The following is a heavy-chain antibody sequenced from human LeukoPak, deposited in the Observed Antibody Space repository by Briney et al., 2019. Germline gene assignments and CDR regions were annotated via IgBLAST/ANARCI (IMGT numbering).Heavy chain of an antibody. CDR1: GFTFSSCR. Sequence: TGGSLRLSCAASGFTFSSCRMHWVRQAPGKGLVWVSRINTDGSSTRYADSVKGRFTISRDNAKDTLYLQMNNLRAEDTAVYYCASPGTTVTTRNAFDIWGQGTMVTVSS. CDR3: ASPGTTVTTRNAFDI. J-gene: IGHJ3*02. V-gene: IGHV3-74*01. D-gene: IGHD4-17*01. CDR2: INTDGSST.